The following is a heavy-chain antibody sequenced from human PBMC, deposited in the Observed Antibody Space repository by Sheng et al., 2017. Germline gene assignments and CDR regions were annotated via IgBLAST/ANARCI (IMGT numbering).Heavy chain of an antibody. CDR1: GGSFSGYY. J-gene: IGHJ4*02. CDR3: ARGGPLAAAGARIDY. Sequence: QVQLQQWGAGLLKPSETLSLTCAVYGGSFSGYYWSWIRQPPGKGLEWIGEINHSGSTNYNPSLKSRVTISVDTSKNQFSLKLSSVTAADTAVYYCARGGPLAAAGARIDYWGQGTLVTVSS. V-gene: IGHV4-34*01. CDR2: INHSGST. D-gene: IGHD6-13*01.